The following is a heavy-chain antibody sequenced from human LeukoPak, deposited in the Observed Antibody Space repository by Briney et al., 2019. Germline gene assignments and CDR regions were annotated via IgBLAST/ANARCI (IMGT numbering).Heavy chain of an antibody. CDR2: ISGSGGST. V-gene: IGHV3-23*01. Sequence: GGSLRLSCAASGFTFSSYAMSWVRQAPGKGLEWVSAISGSGGSTYYADSVKGRFTISRDNSKNTLYLQMNSLRAEDTAVYYCAKLRYFDWIKLPDAFDIWGQGTMVTVSS. CDR1: GFTFSSYA. J-gene: IGHJ3*02. CDR3: AKLRYFDWIKLPDAFDI. D-gene: IGHD3-9*01.